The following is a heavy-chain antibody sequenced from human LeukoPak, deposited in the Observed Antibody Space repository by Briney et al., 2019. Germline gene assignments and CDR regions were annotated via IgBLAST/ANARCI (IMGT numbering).Heavy chain of an antibody. Sequence: SETLSLTCTVSGASISSTSYYWGWIRQPPGKGLEWIGSTYYRGTTYYNPSLKSRVTISVDTSKNQFSLKLSSVTAADTAVHYCARDWNRYAYWGQGTLVTVSS. D-gene: IGHD1-1*01. J-gene: IGHJ4*02. CDR3: ARDWNRYAY. V-gene: IGHV4-39*07. CDR2: TYYRGTT. CDR1: GASISSTSYY.